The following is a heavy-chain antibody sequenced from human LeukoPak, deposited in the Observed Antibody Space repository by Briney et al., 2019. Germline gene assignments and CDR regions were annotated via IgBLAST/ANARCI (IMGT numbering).Heavy chain of an antibody. Sequence: SETLSLTCTVSGGSISSSSYYWGWIRQPPGKGLEWIGSIYYSGSTYYNPSLKSRVTISVDTSKNQFSLKLSSVTAADTAVYYCARATTWVRYMDVGGKGTTVTVSS. V-gene: IGHV4-39*07. J-gene: IGHJ6*03. D-gene: IGHD4-11*01. CDR2: IYYSGST. CDR3: ARATTWVRYMDV. CDR1: GGSISSSSYY.